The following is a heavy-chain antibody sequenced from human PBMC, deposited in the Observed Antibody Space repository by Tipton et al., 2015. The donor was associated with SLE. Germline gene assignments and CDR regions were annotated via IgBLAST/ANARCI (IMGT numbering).Heavy chain of an antibody. CDR1: GYSFTSYW. CDR3: ARQGGELWLVENWFDP. J-gene: IGHJ5*02. CDR2: IYPGDSDT. Sequence: QSGAEVKKPGESLKISCKGSGYSFTSYWIGWVRQMPGIGLEWMGIIYPGDSDTRYSPSFQGQVTISADKSISTAYLQWSSLKASDTAMYYCARQGGELWLVENWFDPWGQGTLVTVSS. D-gene: IGHD3-16*02. V-gene: IGHV5-51*01.